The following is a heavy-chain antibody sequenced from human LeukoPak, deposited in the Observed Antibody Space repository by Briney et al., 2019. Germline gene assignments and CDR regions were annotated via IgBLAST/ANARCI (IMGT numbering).Heavy chain of an antibody. Sequence: GGSLRLSCAASGLTFSSYWMDWVRQAPGKGLEWVANIKPDGSEKYYVDSVKGRFTISRDNAKNSLYLQVNSLRVEDTAVYYCARDKYGAYFDSWGQGTLVTVSS. CDR2: IKPDGSEK. CDR3: ARDKYGAYFDS. CDR1: GLTFSSYW. V-gene: IGHV3-7*04. J-gene: IGHJ4*02. D-gene: IGHD4-17*01.